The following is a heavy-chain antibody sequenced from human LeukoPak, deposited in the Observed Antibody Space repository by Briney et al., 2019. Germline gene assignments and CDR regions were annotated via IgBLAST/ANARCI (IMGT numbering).Heavy chain of an antibody. CDR2: ISGSGGST. D-gene: IGHD3-10*01. CDR1: GFTFSSYA. V-gene: IGHV3-23*01. CDR3: AKDVANYGSGSYDY. J-gene: IGHJ4*02. Sequence: PGGSLRLSCAASGFTFSSYAMSWVRQAPGKGLEWVSGISGSGGSTYYADSVKGRFTLSRDNSKNTLYLQMNSLRAGDTAVYYCAKDVANYGSGSYDYWGQGTLVTVSS.